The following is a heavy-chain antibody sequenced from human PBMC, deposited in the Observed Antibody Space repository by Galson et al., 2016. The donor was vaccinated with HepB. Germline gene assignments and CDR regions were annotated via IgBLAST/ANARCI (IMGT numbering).Heavy chain of an antibody. V-gene: IGHV3-23*01. CDR2: ISGSGSNT. CDR3: AKDLFDFWSGYYTGFDF. D-gene: IGHD3-3*01. CDR1: EFTFSSYA. J-gene: IGHJ4*02. Sequence: SLRLSCAASEFTFSSYAMSWVRQAPGKGLEWAPGISGSGSNTYYADSVKGRFTVSRDNSKNTLYLQTNSLRAEDTAVYYCAKDLFDFWSGYYTGFDFWGQGTLVTVSS.